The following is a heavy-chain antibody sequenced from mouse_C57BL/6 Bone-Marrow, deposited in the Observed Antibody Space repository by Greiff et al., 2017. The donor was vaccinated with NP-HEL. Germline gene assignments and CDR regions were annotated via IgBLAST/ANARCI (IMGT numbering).Heavy chain of an antibody. CDR1: GYAFSSSW. Sequence: VQLQESGPELVKPGASVKISCKASGYAFSSSWMNWVKQRPGKGLEWIGRIYPGDGDTNYNGKFKGKATLTADKSSSTAYMQLSSLTSEDSAVFFCAKWGFINTVIAHFDYWGPGTTLPVSS. J-gene: IGHJ2*01. CDR3: AKWGFINTVIAHFDY. CDR2: IYPGDGDT. V-gene: IGHV1-82*01. D-gene: IGHD1-1*01.